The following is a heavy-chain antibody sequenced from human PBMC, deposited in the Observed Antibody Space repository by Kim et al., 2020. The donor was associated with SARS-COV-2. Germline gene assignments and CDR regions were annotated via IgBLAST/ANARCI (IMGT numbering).Heavy chain of an antibody. CDR2: ISYDGSNK. J-gene: IGHJ4*02. Sequence: GGSLRLSCAASGFTFSSYGMHWVRQAPGKGLEWVAVISYDGSNKYYADSVKGRFTISRDNSKNTLYLQMNSLRAEDTAVYYCARDRSDTAMDYYFDYWGQGTLVTVSS. V-gene: IGHV3-33*05. D-gene: IGHD5-18*01. CDR1: GFTFSSYG. CDR3: ARDRSDTAMDYYFDY.